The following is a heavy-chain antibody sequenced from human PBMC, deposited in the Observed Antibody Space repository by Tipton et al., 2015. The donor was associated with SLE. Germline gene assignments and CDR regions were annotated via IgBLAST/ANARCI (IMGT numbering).Heavy chain of an antibody. CDR3: ARDSGSYYGY. CDR1: GGSFSGYY. CDR2: IYYSGST. V-gene: IGHV4-59*01. Sequence: TLSLTCAVYGGSFSGYYWSWIRQPPGKGLEWIGYIYYSGSTNYNPSLKSRVTISVNTSKNQFSLKLSSVTAADTAVYYCARDSGSYYGYWGQGTLVTVSS. D-gene: IGHD1-26*01. J-gene: IGHJ4*02.